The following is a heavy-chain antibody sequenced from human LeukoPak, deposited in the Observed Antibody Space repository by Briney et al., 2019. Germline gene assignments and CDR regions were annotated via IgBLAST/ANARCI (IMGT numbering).Heavy chain of an antibody. CDR2: IYDSGST. Sequence: SETLSLTCTVSGGSIRSSYYYWGWIRQPPGKGLEWIGSIYDSGSTYYNPSLKSRVTISVDTSKNQFSLKLSSVTAADTAVYYCARGRSGYYDSSGYYYWGQGTLVTVSS. D-gene: IGHD3-22*01. J-gene: IGHJ4*02. CDR3: ARGRSGYYDSSGYYY. V-gene: IGHV4-39*01. CDR1: GGSIRSSYYY.